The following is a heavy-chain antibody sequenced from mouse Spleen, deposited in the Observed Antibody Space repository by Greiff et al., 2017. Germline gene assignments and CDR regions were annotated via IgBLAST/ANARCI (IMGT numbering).Heavy chain of an antibody. J-gene: IGHJ4*01. D-gene: IGHD1-1*01. CDR2: ISSGGSCT. V-gene: IGHV5-9-1*01. Sequence: EVKLVESGGGLVKPGGSLKLSCAASGFTFSSYAMSWVRQTPEKRLEWVATISSGGSCTYYPDSVKGRFTISRDNAKNTLYLQMSSLRSEDTAMYYCARRDTTVMDYWGQGTSVTVSS. CDR3: ARRDTTVMDY. CDR1: GFTFSSYA.